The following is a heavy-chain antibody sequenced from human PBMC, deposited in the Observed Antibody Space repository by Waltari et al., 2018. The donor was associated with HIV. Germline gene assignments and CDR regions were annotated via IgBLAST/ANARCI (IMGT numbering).Heavy chain of an antibody. J-gene: IGHJ5*02. V-gene: IGHV1-3*01. D-gene: IGHD6-6*01. CDR1: GDSISTYV. Sequence: QFVQSGAEVKKPGASITVSCEVSGDSISTYVVHWLRQAPGHRPERMGLVNAATGRTQFGQQCQGRLNLTRDTSANVAYMALSALRFEDTGVYDWARGAFSRRTRTSSRLWASWGQGTPVTVSS. CDR2: VNAATGRT. CDR3: ARGAFSRRTRTSSRLWAS.